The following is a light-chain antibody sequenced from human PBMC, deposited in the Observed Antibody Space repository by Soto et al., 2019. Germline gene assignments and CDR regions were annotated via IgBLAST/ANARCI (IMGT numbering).Light chain of an antibody. Sequence: QSVLTQPASVSGSPGQSITISCTGTGSDVGGYDYVSWYQHHPGKAPKTMIFDVSSRPSGISIRYSGSKSGNTASLTISGLQAEDEADFYCSSYTSSSTLIFGGGTKLTVL. CDR2: DVS. V-gene: IGLV2-14*03. J-gene: IGLJ2*01. CDR1: GSDVGGYDY. CDR3: SSYTSSSTLI.